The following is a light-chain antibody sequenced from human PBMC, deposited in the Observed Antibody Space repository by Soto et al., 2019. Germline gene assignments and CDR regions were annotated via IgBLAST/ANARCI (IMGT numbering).Light chain of an antibody. J-gene: IGKJ3*01. V-gene: IGKV3-11*01. Sequence: DIVVTQSPATLSLSPGERATLSCRASQSVSNYLAWYQQKPGQAPRLLIYDASNRATGIPARFSGSGSGTDFTLTISSLEPEDFAVYYCQQRSNWPSFGPGTKVDIK. CDR2: DAS. CDR1: QSVSNY. CDR3: QQRSNWPS.